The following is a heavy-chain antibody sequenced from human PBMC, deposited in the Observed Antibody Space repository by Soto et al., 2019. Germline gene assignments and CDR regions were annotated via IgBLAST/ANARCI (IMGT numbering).Heavy chain of an antibody. CDR2: IYFDGITT. CDR1: GFTFNTHW. CDR3: ARGGAMRVDY. Sequence: GWSLRLSCTAPGFTFNTHWMHWVRQAPGKGLVWVSRIYFDGITTNYADSVKGRLTVSRDNAKNTVYLHVNTLRDEDTAVYYCARGGAMRVDYWGQGTLVTVSS. V-gene: IGHV3-74*01. J-gene: IGHJ4*02.